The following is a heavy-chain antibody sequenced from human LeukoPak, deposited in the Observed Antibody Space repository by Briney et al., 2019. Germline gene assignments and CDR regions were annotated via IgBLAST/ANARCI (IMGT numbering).Heavy chain of an antibody. D-gene: IGHD6-19*01. CDR3: AKSGSSGWYRTHYFDY. V-gene: IGHV3-74*01. Sequence: QPGGSLRLSCAASGFTFSSYWMHWVRQAPGKGLVWASRISTDGSSTTYADSVKGRFTISRDNSKNTLYLQMNSLRAEDTAVYYCAKSGSSGWYRTHYFDYWGQGTLVTVSS. CDR1: GFTFSSYW. CDR2: ISTDGSST. J-gene: IGHJ4*02.